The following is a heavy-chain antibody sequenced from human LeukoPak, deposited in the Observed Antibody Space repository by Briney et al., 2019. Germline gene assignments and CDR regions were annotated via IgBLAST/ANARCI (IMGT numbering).Heavy chain of an antibody. V-gene: IGHV4-59*01. Sequence: NPSETLSLTCAVYGGSFSGYYWSWIRQPPGKGLEWIGYIYYSGSTNYSPSLKSRVTISVDTSKNQLSLKLSSVTAADTAVYYCARSVDSSGYRSRVWNAFDIWGQGTMVTVSS. CDR3: ARSVDSSGYRSRVWNAFDI. CDR1: GGSFSGYY. D-gene: IGHD3-22*01. CDR2: IYYSGST. J-gene: IGHJ3*02.